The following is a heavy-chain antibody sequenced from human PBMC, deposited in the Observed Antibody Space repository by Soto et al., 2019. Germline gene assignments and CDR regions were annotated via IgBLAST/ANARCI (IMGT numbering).Heavy chain of an antibody. CDR1: EFTFSTYA. CDR2: ISDSGDIT. Sequence: GGSLRLSCAASEFTFSTYAMTWVRQAPGRGLQWVATISDSGDITYYADSVKGRFTNSRDNSRNTLYLQMNNLRAEDTAVYYCARRLQWQLRPLDSWGRGTLVT. V-gene: IGHV3-23*01. CDR3: ARRLQWQLRPLDS. J-gene: IGHJ4*02. D-gene: IGHD6-19*01.